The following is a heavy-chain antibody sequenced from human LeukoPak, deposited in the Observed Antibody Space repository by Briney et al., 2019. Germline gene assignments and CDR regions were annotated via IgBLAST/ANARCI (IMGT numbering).Heavy chain of an antibody. V-gene: IGHV3-21*01. CDR2: ISGSSHYI. CDR1: GFTFSSYS. J-gene: IGHJ3*02. Sequence: GGSLRLSCAASGFTFSSYSMIWVRQAPGKGLQWVSSISGSSHYIYYADSLKGRFTTSRDNAKNSLYLQMNSLRAEDTAVYYCAKDVVVAADFHAFDIWGQGTMVTVSS. D-gene: IGHD2-15*01. CDR3: AKDVVVAADFHAFDI.